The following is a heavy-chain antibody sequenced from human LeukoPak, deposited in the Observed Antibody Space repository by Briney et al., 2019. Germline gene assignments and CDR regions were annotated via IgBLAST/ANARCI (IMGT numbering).Heavy chain of an antibody. J-gene: IGHJ4*02. V-gene: IGHV3-7*01. CDR2: IKQDGSEK. CDR3: ARVHMTTVTDFDY. CDR1: GFTFSSYA. Sequence: GGSLRLSCAASGFTFSSYAMSWVRQAPGKGLEWVANIKQDGSEKYYVDSVKGRFTISRDNAKNSLYLQMNSLRAEDTAVYYCARVHMTTVTDFDYWGQGTLVTVSS. D-gene: IGHD4-17*01.